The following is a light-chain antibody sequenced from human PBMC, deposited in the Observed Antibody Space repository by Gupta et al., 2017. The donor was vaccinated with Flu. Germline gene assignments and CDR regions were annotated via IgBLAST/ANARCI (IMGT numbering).Light chain of an antibody. CDR1: QSLLHNNGYNY. CDR2: LGS. Sequence: EIVMTQSPLSLPVTPGEPASISCRSSQSLLHNNGYNYLDWYLQKPGQSPQLLIYLGSQRASGVPDRFSGSESGTDFTLKISRVEAEDVGVYYCRQALQTPYTFGQGTKLEIK. J-gene: IGKJ2*01. V-gene: IGKV2-28*01. CDR3: RQALQTPYT.